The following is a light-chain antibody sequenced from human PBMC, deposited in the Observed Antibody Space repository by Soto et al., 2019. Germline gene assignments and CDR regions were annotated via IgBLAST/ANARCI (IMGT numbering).Light chain of an antibody. V-gene: IGKV3-20*01. Sequence: VVLRHSPGTLSWSPGGRATRSCRASQSVSRRLAWYQQRPGQSPRLLISGASMRASGVPVRFIGSGSGTDFTLTITRLEPEDFAVYYCQQYGGSPITFGLGTRLEIK. CDR2: GAS. CDR3: QQYGGSPIT. J-gene: IGKJ5*01. CDR1: QSVSRR.